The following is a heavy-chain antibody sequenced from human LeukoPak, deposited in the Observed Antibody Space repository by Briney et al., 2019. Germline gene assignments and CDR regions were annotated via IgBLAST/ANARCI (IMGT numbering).Heavy chain of an antibody. CDR2: VYHSGST. D-gene: IGHD3-22*01. CDR3: ARAGYYDSSRAPSYAFDI. V-gene: IGHV4-30-2*01. J-gene: IGHJ3*02. Sequence: PSETLSLTCAVSGGSISSGGYSWSWIRQPPGKGLEWIGYVYHSGSTYYNPSLKSRVTISVDRSKNQFSLKLSSVTAADTAVYYCARAGYYDSSRAPSYAFDIWGQGTMVTVSS. CDR1: GGSISSGGYS.